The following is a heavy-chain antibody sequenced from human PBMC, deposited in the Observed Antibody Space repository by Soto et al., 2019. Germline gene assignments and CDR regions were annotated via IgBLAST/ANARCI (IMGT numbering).Heavy chain of an antibody. CDR2: ISSSSSYI. CDR1: GFTFSSYS. Sequence: EVQLVESGGGLVKPGGSLRLSCAASGFTFSSYSMNWVRQAPGKGLEWVSSISSSSSYIYYADSVKGRFTISRDNGKNSLYLQMNSLRAEDTAVYYCARDLWGSSWSLNYYYGMDVWGQGTTVTFSS. J-gene: IGHJ6*02. CDR3: ARDLWGSSWSLNYYYGMDV. V-gene: IGHV3-21*01. D-gene: IGHD6-13*01.